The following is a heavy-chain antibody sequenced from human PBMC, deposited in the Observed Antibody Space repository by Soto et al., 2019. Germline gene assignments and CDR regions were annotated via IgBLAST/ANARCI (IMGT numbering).Heavy chain of an antibody. CDR2: IYPGDSDT. D-gene: IGHD6-19*01. J-gene: IGHJ5*02. CDR1: GYSFTSYW. Sequence: GESLKISCKGSGYSFTSYWIGWVRQMSGKGLEWMGIIYPGDSDTRYSPSFQGQVTISADKSISTAYLQWSSLKASDTAMYYCARLRPTKLWYSSGWEYNWFDPWGQGTLVTVSS. V-gene: IGHV5-51*01. CDR3: ARLRPTKLWYSSGWEYNWFDP.